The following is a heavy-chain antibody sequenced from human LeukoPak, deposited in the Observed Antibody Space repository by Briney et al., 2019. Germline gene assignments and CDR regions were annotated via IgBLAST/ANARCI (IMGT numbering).Heavy chain of an antibody. CDR3: AREGEDYGDCYNWFDP. CDR2: IIPIFGTA. J-gene: IGHJ5*02. D-gene: IGHD4-17*01. V-gene: IGHV1-69*13. CDR1: GGTFSSYA. Sequence: SVKVSCKASGGTFSSYAISWVRQAPGQGLEWMGGIIPIFGTANYAQKFQGRVTITADESTSTAYMELSSLRSEDTAVYYCAREGEDYGDCYNWFDPWGQGTLVTVSS.